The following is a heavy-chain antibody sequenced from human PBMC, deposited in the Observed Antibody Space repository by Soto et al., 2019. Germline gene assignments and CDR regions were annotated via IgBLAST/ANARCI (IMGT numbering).Heavy chain of an antibody. Sequence: ASVKVSSKASGYTFTSYGISWVRQAPGQGLEWMGWISAYNGNTDYAQKLRGRVTMTTDTSTSTAYMELRSLRSDDTAVYYCARDSNVVGAYYYGMDVWGQGTTVTVSS. D-gene: IGHD1-26*01. CDR1: GYTFTSYG. J-gene: IGHJ6*02. CDR2: ISAYNGNT. CDR3: ARDSNVVGAYYYGMDV. V-gene: IGHV1-18*01.